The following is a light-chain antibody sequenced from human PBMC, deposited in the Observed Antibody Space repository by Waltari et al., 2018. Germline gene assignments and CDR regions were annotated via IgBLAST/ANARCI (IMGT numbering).Light chain of an antibody. CDR3: TSYASSSTLV. CDR1: SSDVGGYNY. CDR2: DVG. Sequence: QSALTQPASVSGSPGQSITISCTGISSDVGGYNYVSWYQHHPGKAPKVMIYDVGYRPSGVSSRFSGSKSGNTASLTISGLQAEDEADYYCTSYASSSTLVFGGGTKLTVL. V-gene: IGLV2-14*03. J-gene: IGLJ2*01.